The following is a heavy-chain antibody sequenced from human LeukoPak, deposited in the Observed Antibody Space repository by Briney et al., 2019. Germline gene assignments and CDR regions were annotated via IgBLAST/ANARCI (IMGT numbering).Heavy chain of an antibody. J-gene: IGHJ3*02. V-gene: IGHV3-74*03. CDR3: ARGGGYHAFDI. CDR2: INNDGGGT. CDR1: GFTFSSYW. D-gene: IGHD1-26*01. Sequence: GGSLRLSCAASGFTFSSYWIYWVRQAPGKGLVYVSRINNDGGGTTYADSVRGRFTISRDNARNMVYLQMDSLRADDTAVYHCARGGGYHAFDIWGQGTMVTVSS.